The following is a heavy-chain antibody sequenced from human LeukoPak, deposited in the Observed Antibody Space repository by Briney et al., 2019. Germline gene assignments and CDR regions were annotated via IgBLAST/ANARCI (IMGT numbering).Heavy chain of an antibody. D-gene: IGHD3-10*01. V-gene: IGHV3-30*04. Sequence: GGSLRLSCAASGFTFSTYAMHWVRQAPGKGLEWVAVISYDGSSKYYADSVKGRFTISRDNAKNTLYLQMNSLRVDDTAVYYCARGTNYYGSGPGDIWGQGTMVTVSS. CDR1: GFTFSTYA. CDR2: ISYDGSSK. J-gene: IGHJ3*02. CDR3: ARGTNYYGSGPGDI.